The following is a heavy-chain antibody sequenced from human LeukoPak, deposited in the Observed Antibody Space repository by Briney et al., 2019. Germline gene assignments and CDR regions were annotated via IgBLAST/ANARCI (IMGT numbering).Heavy chain of an antibody. CDR3: ANSGLAARLGWFDP. J-gene: IGHJ5*02. Sequence: GASVKVSCKASGYTFKAYYMHWVRQAPGQGLEWMGWINPNSGGTNYAQKFQGRVIMTRDTSISTAYMELSTLRSDDTAVYYCANSGLAARLGWFDPWGQGTLVTVSS. CDR1: GYTFKAYY. V-gene: IGHV1-2*02. D-gene: IGHD6-6*01. CDR2: INPNSGGT.